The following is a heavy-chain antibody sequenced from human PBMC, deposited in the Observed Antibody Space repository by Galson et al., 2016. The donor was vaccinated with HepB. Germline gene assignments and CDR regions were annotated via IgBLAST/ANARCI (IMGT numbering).Heavy chain of an antibody. Sequence: SLRLSCAASGFIFSSYGMHWVRQAPGKGLEWVAVIWYDGSNKYYADSVKGRFTISRDNSKNTLYLQMNSLRAEDTAVSYCARSQGNWAPLSYYMDVWGKGTTVTVSS. J-gene: IGHJ6*03. CDR2: IWYDGSNK. CDR1: GFIFSSYG. D-gene: IGHD7-27*01. V-gene: IGHV3-33*01. CDR3: ARSQGNWAPLSYYMDV.